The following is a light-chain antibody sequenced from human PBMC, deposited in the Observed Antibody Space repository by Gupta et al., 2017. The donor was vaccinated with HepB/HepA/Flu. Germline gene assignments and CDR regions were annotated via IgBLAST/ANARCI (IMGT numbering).Light chain of an antibody. CDR2: EAS. V-gene: IGKV3-20*01. J-gene: IGKJ1*01. Sequence: EIVLTQSPGTLSLSPGESATLSCRASQSVGRNYLAWFQQKPGPAPRLLIYEASIRATGIPDRFSGSGSGTDFTLTISRLEPEDFAVYYCQQYGRSRTFGQGTKVEIK. CDR3: QQYGRSRT. CDR1: QSVGRNY.